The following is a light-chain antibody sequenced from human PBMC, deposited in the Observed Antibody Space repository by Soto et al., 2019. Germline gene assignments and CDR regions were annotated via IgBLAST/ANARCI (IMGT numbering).Light chain of an antibody. J-gene: IGLJ3*02. CDR2: ENN. CDR3: GTWDSSLSAWV. V-gene: IGLV1-51*02. CDR1: SSNIGNNY. Sequence: QSVLTQPPSVSAAPGQKVTISCSGSSSNIGNNYVSWYQQLPGTAPKLLIYENNKRPSGIPDRFSGSKSVTSATLGITGLQTGDEADYYCGTWDSSLSAWVFGGGTKVTVL.